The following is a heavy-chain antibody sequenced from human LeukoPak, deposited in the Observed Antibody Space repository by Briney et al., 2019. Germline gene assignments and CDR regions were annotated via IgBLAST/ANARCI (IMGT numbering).Heavy chain of an antibody. CDR2: TIPIFGTA. J-gene: IGHJ4*02. Sequence: SVKVSCKASGGTFSSYAISWVRQAPGQGLEWMGGTIPIFGTANYAQKFQGRVTITADESTSTAYMELSSLRSEDAAVYYCAGEYGYSYGRPWDWGQGTLVTISS. V-gene: IGHV1-69*13. CDR1: GGTFSSYA. D-gene: IGHD5-18*01. CDR3: AGEYGYSYGRPWD.